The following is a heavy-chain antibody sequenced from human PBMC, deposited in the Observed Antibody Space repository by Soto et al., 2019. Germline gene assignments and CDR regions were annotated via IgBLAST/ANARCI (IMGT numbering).Heavy chain of an antibody. CDR2: ISYDGSNK. J-gene: IGHJ4*02. Sequence: XGSLRLSCAAAGFTFSSYDMHWVRQAPGKGLEWVAVISYDGSNKYYADSVKGRFTISRDNSKNTPYLQMNSLRAEDTAVYYCARYSSSWYSVDYWGQGTLVTVSS. CDR3: ARYSSSWYSVDY. V-gene: IGHV3-30*03. CDR1: GFTFSSYD. D-gene: IGHD6-13*01.